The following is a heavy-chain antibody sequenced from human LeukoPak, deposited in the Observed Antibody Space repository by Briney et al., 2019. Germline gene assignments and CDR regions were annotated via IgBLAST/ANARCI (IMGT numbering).Heavy chain of an antibody. CDR1: GFTFTSYS. CDR2: TSDRGDYT. D-gene: IGHD4-23*01. CDR3: ARGRPHGNDY. J-gene: IGHJ4*02. Sequence: QPGGSLRLSCAASGFTFTSYSMSWVRQAPGKGLEWVSGTSDRGDYTYYADSVKGRFTISRDNSKNTLYLQMNSLRVEDTAVYYCARGRPHGNDYWGQGTLVTVSS. V-gene: IGHV3-23*01.